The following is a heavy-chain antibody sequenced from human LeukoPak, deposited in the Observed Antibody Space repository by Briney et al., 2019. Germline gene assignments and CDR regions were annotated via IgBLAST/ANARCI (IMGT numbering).Heavy chain of an antibody. D-gene: IGHD3-3*01. CDR3: ARDVITIFGVVPSPFDY. Sequence: ASVKVSCKASGYTFTSYGISWVRQAPGQGLEWMGWISAYNGNTNYAQKLQGRVTMTTDTSTSIAYMELRSLRSDDTAVYYCARDVITIFGVVPSPFDYWGQGTLVTVSS. CDR2: ISAYNGNT. V-gene: IGHV1-18*01. CDR1: GYTFTSYG. J-gene: IGHJ4*02.